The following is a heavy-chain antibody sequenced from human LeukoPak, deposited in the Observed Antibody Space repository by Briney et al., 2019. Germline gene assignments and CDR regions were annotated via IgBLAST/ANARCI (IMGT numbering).Heavy chain of an antibody. Sequence: ASVKVSCKASGYTFTGYYIHWVRQAPGQGLECMGWINPNSGGTNYAQKFQGRVTMTRDTSISTAYMELSRLRSDDTAVYYCARGSQWLVVNFDYWGQGTPVTVSS. CDR1: GYTFTGYY. CDR2: INPNSGGT. CDR3: ARGSQWLVVNFDY. D-gene: IGHD6-19*01. V-gene: IGHV1-2*02. J-gene: IGHJ4*02.